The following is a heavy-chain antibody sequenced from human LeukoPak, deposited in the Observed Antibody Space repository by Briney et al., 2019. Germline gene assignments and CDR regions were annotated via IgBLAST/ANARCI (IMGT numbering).Heavy chain of an antibody. CDR3: AREVLVIGAAFDI. D-gene: IGHD4-23*01. CDR2: IKQDGSEK. J-gene: IGHJ3*02. CDR1: GFTFSSYW. Sequence: PGGSLRLSCAASGFTFSSYWMSWVRQAPGKGLEGVANIKQDGSEKYYVDSVKGRFTISRDNANNSLYLQMTSLRAEDTAVYYCAREVLVIGAAFDIWGQGTMVTVSS. V-gene: IGHV3-7*01.